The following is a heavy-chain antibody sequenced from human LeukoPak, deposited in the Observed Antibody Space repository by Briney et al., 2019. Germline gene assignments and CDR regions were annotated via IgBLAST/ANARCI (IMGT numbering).Heavy chain of an antibody. D-gene: IGHD2-2*01. J-gene: IGHJ4*02. CDR3: ARRSRGYCSSTSCSYFDY. CDR1: GYTFTSYG. CDR2: ISAYNGNT. Sequence: ASVKVSCKASGYTFTSYGISWVRQAPGQGLEWMGWISAYNGNTNYAQKLQGRVTMTTDTSTSTAYMELRSLRSDDTVVYYCARRSRGYCSSTSCSYFDYWGQGTLVTVSS. V-gene: IGHV1-18*01.